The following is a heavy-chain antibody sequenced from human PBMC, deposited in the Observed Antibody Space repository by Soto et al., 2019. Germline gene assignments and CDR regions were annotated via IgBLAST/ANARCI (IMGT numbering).Heavy chain of an antibody. J-gene: IGHJ6*02. CDR3: ARVRVAYYGMDV. CDR2: IYPGDSDT. Sequence: GESLKISCKGSGYSFTSYWIGWVRQMPGKGLEWMGIIYPGDSDTRYSPSCQGQVTSSADKSISTAYLQGGSLKAADTAMYYCARVRVAYYGMDVWGQGTRVTVSS. CDR1: GYSFTSYW. D-gene: IGHD3-10*01. V-gene: IGHV5-51*01.